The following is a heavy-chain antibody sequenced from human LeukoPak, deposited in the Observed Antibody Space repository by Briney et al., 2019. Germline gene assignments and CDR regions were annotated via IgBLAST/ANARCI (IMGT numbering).Heavy chain of an antibody. J-gene: IGHJ6*03. CDR3: ARDHLRRFLDMRDYYYNYMDV. V-gene: IGHV1-69*05. CDR1: GGTFSSYA. Sequence: ASVKVSCKASGGTFSSYAISWVRQAPGQGLEWMGGIIPIFGTANYAQKFQGRVTITTDESTSTAYMELSSLRSEDTAVYYCARDHLRRFLDMRDYYYNYMDVWGKGTTVTVSS. CDR2: IIPIFGTA. D-gene: IGHD3/OR15-3a*01.